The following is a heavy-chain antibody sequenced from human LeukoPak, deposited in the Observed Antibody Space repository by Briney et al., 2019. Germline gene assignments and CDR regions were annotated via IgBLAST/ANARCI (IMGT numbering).Heavy chain of an antibody. CDR3: ARGPWGPYYFDY. Sequence: GPVKVSCKASGYTFTGYYMHWVRQAPGQGLEWMGWINPNSGGTNYAQKFQGRVTMTRDTSISTAYMELSRLRSDDTAVYYCARGPWGPYYFDYWGQGTLVTVSS. D-gene: IGHD7-27*01. CDR1: GYTFTGYY. V-gene: IGHV1-2*02. J-gene: IGHJ4*02. CDR2: INPNSGGT.